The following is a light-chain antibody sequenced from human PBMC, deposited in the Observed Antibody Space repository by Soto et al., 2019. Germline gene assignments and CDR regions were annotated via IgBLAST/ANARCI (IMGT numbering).Light chain of an antibody. V-gene: IGKV1-8*01. Sequence: AIRMTQSPSSLSASTGDRVTITCRASQGISSYLAWYQQNPGKAPKLLIYAASTLQSGVPSRFSGSGSGTDFTLTISCLQSEDFATYYCQQYYSYSWTFGQGTKV. CDR3: QQYYSYSWT. J-gene: IGKJ1*01. CDR1: QGISSY. CDR2: AAS.